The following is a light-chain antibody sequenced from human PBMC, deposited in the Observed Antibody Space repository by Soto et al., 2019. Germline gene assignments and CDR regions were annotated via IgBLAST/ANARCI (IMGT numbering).Light chain of an antibody. Sequence: ATQMTQSPSSLSASVGDTVTITCRVSQGIRNELAWYQQAPGKAPKLLIYAASSVQSGVPSRFSGSGSDTDFTLTISSLQPEDFATYYCLQDFDYPRTFGQGTKVEI. CDR1: QGIRNE. J-gene: IGKJ1*01. V-gene: IGKV1-6*01. CDR3: LQDFDYPRT. CDR2: AAS.